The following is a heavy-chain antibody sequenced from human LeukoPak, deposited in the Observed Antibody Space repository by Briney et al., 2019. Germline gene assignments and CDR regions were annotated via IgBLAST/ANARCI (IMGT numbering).Heavy chain of an antibody. CDR3: ARDTPRWDYDILTGYSHPIL. J-gene: IGHJ4*02. Sequence: PGGSLRLSCAASGFTFDDHGMSWVRQAPGKGLEWVSGINWNGGSTGYADSVKGRFTISRDNAKNSLYLQMNSLRAEDTALYYCARDTPRWDYDILTGYSHPILWGQGTLVTVSS. V-gene: IGHV3-20*04. D-gene: IGHD3-9*01. CDR2: INWNGGST. CDR1: GFTFDDHG.